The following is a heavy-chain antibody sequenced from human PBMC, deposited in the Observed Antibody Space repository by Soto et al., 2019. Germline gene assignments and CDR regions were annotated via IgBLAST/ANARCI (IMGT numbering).Heavy chain of an antibody. J-gene: IGHJ6*03. CDR1: GFTFSTYS. V-gene: IGHV3-48*01. D-gene: IGHD3-10*01. CDR2: ISSGSSTI. Sequence: PGGSLRLSCAASGFTFSTYSMNWVRQAPGKGLEWVSYISSGSSTIYYADSVKGRFTISRDNAKNSLYLQMDSLRSEDTAVYYCAAGSGSYRTYYYYYMDVWGKGTTVTAP. CDR3: AAGSGSYRTYYYYYMDV.